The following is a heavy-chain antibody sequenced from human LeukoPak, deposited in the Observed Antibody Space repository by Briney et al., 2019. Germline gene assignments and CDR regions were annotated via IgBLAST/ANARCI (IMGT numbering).Heavy chain of an antibody. J-gene: IGHJ4*02. CDR3: ARGYCSGGSCQFFDY. D-gene: IGHD2-15*01. CDR2: ISSSSSYT. CDR1: GFTFSDYY. Sequence: GGSLRLSCAASGFTFSDYYMSWIRQAPGKGLEWVSYISSSSSYTNYADSMKGRFTISRDNAKNSLYLQMNSLRAEDTAVYYCARGYCSGGSCQFFDYWGQGTLVTVSS. V-gene: IGHV3-11*06.